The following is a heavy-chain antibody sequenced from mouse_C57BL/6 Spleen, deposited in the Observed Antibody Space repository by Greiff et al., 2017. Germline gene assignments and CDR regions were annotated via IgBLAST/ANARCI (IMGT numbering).Heavy chain of an antibody. CDR3: ARWSGSHWYFDV. J-gene: IGHJ1*03. CDR1: GYTFTSYW. Sequence: QVQLQQSGAELVRPGTSVKLSCKASGYTFTSYWMHWVKQRPGQGLEWIGVIDPSDSYTNYNQKFKGKATLTVDTSSSTAYMQLSSLTSEDSAVYYCARWSGSHWYFDVWGTGTTVTVSS. D-gene: IGHD1-3*01. CDR2: IDPSDSYT. V-gene: IGHV1-59*01.